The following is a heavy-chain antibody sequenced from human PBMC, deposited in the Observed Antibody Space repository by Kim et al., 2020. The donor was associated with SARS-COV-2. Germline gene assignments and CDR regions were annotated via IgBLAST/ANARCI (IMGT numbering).Heavy chain of an antibody. CDR1: GFMFSTYG. D-gene: IGHD6-13*01. CDR3: AKVVSTVGGTNAFDI. J-gene: IGHJ3*02. V-gene: IGHV3-48*02. Sequence: GGSLRLSCAASGFMFSTYGMNWVRQAPGKGLEWVSYISSDSHMVYDADSVKGRFTISRDNARNSLYLQMNSLRDEDTAVYYCAKVVSTVGGTNAFDIWGKGTRVTVPS. CDR2: ISSDSHMV.